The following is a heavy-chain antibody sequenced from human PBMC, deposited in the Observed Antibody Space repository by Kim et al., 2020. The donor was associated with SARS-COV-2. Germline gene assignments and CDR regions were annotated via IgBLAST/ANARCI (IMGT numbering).Heavy chain of an antibody. J-gene: IGHJ4*02. V-gene: IGHV4-31*02. Sequence: SLKRRVTISVDTSKNQFSLKLSSVTAADTAVYYCARWATYYYDISGYYDYWGQGTLVTVSS. CDR3: ARWATYYYDISGYYDY. D-gene: IGHD3-22*01.